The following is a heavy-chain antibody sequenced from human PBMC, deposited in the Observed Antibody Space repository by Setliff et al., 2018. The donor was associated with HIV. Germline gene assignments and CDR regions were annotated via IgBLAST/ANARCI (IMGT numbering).Heavy chain of an antibody. CDR1: GDSISSTTYH. CDR2: IYYSGIT. J-gene: IGHJ4*02. V-gene: IGHV4-39*02. Sequence: PSETLSLTCTVSGDSISSTTYHWGWVRQPPGKGLEWIGSIYYSGITYYNPSLKSRLTISLDTSKNRFSLKVTSATAADTAVYYCARSRLHYYDSSGYYPSYFDYWGQGTLVTVSS. D-gene: IGHD3-22*01. CDR3: ARSRLHYYDSSGYYPSYFDY.